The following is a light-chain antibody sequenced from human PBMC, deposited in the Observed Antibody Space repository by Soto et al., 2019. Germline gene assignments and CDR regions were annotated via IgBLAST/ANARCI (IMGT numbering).Light chain of an antibody. J-gene: IGLJ1*01. Sequence: QSVLTQPASVSGSPGQSTTFSCTGTSSDVGSYNHVSWYQQHPGKAPKLMIYDVSNRPSGVSNRFSGSKSGNTASLTISGLQAEDEADYYCSSYTSSSSYVFGTGTKVTVL. CDR2: DVS. CDR1: SSDVGSYNH. V-gene: IGLV2-14*02. CDR3: SSYTSSSSYV.